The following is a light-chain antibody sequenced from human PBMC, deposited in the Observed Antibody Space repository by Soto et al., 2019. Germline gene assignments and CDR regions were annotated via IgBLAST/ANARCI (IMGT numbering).Light chain of an antibody. CDR3: QQFNSYPRT. Sequence: AIQLTQSPSSLSASVGDRVTITCRASQGISSALAWYQQKPGKAPKLLIYDASSLESGVPSRFSGSGSGTDFTLTISSLPPEDFATYYCQQFNSYPRTFGQGTKLEIK. V-gene: IGKV1-13*02. CDR1: QGISSA. CDR2: DAS. J-gene: IGKJ2*01.